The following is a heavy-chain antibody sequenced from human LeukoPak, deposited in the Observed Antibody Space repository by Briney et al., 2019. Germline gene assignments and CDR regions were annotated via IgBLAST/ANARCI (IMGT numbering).Heavy chain of an antibody. CDR3: ARVDPDSSSTLEVFDY. CDR1: GYTFTNYY. Sequence: ASVKVSCKASGYTFTNYYLQWVRQAPGHGLEWMGLINPSDGSTSYAQKFQGRVTMTRDTSTSTVYLELSSLRSDDTAVYYCARVDPDSSSTLEVFDYWGQGTLVTVSS. V-gene: IGHV1-46*01. J-gene: IGHJ4*02. CDR2: INPSDGST. D-gene: IGHD6-6*01.